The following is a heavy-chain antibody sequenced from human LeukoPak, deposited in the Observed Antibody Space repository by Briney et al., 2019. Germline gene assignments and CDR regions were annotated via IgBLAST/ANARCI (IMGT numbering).Heavy chain of an antibody. V-gene: IGHV1-46*01. D-gene: IGHD3-9*01. J-gene: IGHJ4*02. CDR2: INPSGGIT. Sequence: GASVKVSCKASGYTFTNYYMHWVRQAPGQGLEWMGTINPSGGITSYAQKFQGRVRMTRDTSTRTVYMELRNLRSEDTAVYYCARDHATIGKYDYWGQGSLVTVSS. CDR3: ARDHATIGKYDY. CDR1: GYTFTNYY.